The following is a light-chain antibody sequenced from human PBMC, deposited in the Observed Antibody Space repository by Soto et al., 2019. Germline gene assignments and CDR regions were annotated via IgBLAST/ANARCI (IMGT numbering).Light chain of an antibody. CDR3: SSYTTSYFYV. J-gene: IGLJ1*01. CDR2: GVK. V-gene: IGLV2-14*01. CDR1: GRDIGAYNY. Sequence: ALTQPASVSGSPGQSITISCTGSGRDIGAYNYVSWYQQHPGKAPKLLIYGVKNRPSGVSYRFSASKSAFTASLTISGLQAEDEAHYYCSSYTTSYFYVFGPGTKVTVL.